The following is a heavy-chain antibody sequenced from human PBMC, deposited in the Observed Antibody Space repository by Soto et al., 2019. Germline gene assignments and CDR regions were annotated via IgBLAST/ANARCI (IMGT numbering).Heavy chain of an antibody. V-gene: IGHV4-34*01. Sequence: QVQLQQWGAGLLKPSETLSLTCAVYGGSFSGYHWSWIRQPPGKGLEWIGEINHSGSTNYNPSLKSRVTISVDTSKNQFSLKLSSVTAADTAVYYCARQGSSSSSWFGGARRYFDYWGQGTLVTVSS. CDR3: ARQGSSSSSWFGGARRYFDY. CDR2: INHSGST. J-gene: IGHJ4*02. D-gene: IGHD6-6*01. CDR1: GGSFSGYH.